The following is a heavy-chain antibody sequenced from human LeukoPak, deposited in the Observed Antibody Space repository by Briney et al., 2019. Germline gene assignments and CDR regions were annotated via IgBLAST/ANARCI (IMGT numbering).Heavy chain of an antibody. J-gene: IGHJ4*02. D-gene: IGHD3-22*01. CDR2: ISSSGSTI. Sequence: PGGSLRLSCAASGFTFSSYEVNWVRQAPGKGLEWVSYISSSGSTIYYADSVKGRFTISRDNAKNSLYLQMNSLRAEDTAVYYCATSRYYYDSSGPHTPFDYWGQGTLVTVSS. CDR1: GFTFSSYE. V-gene: IGHV3-48*03. CDR3: ATSRYYYDSSGPHTPFDY.